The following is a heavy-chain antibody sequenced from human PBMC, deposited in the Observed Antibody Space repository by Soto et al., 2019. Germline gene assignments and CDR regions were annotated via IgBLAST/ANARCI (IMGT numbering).Heavy chain of an antibody. CDR2: MNPNSGNT. D-gene: IGHD6-6*01. Sequence: QVPLVQSGAEVKKPGASVKVSCKASGYTFTSYDINWVRQATGQGLEWMGWMNPNSGNTGYAQKFQGRVTMTRNTSISTAYMELSSLRSEDTAVYYCARAGIAARQYWFDPWGQGTLVTVSS. CDR3: ARAGIAARQYWFDP. J-gene: IGHJ5*02. V-gene: IGHV1-8*02. CDR1: GYTFTSYD.